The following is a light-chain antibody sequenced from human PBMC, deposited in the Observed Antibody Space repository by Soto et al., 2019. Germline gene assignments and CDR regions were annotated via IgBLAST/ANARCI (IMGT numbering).Light chain of an antibody. CDR1: SSNLGAGYD. J-gene: IGLJ1*01. V-gene: IGLV1-40*01. Sequence: VLTQPPSVSGAPGQRVTISCSGSSSNLGAGYDVQWYQQFPGTAPKLLIYANSARPSGVPDRFSGSKSGTSASLAITGLQAEDAADYYCQSYDSSLIVSKVFGTGTKVTVL. CDR2: ANS. CDR3: QSYDSSLIVSKV.